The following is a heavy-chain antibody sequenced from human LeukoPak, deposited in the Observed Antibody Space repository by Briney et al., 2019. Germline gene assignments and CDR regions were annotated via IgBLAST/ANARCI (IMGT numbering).Heavy chain of an antibody. CDR2: IYSGGST. J-gene: IGHJ4*02. D-gene: IGHD4-17*01. CDR1: GFTVSSNY. V-gene: IGHV3-53*01. Sequence: PGGSLRLSCAASGFTVSSNYMSWVRQAPGKGLEWVSVIYSGGSTYYADSVKGRFTISRDNSKNTLYLQMNSLRAEDTAVYYCARDLRGYYGETYWGQGTLVTVSS. CDR3: ARDLRGYYGETY.